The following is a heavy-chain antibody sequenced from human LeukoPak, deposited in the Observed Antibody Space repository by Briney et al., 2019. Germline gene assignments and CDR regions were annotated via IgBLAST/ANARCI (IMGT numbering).Heavy chain of an antibody. V-gene: IGHV3-53*01. J-gene: IGHJ3*02. CDR3: ASWVANLYYYDSSGADAFDI. CDR1: GFIVSDNY. D-gene: IGHD3-22*01. CDR2: IYSGGTT. Sequence: GGSLRLSCAASGFIVSDNYMSWVRQAPGKGLEWVSVIYSGGTTYYADSVKGRFTISRDNSKNTLYLQMNSLRAEDTAVYYCASWVANLYYYDSSGADAFDIWGQGTMVTVSS.